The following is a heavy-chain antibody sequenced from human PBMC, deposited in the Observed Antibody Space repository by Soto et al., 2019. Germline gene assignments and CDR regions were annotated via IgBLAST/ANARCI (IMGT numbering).Heavy chain of an antibody. CDR1: GYTFINYG. CDR3: ASYGTAASRVGGVDV. J-gene: IGHJ6*01. CDR2: ISPYNGNT. V-gene: IGHV1-18*01. D-gene: IGHD2-8*02. Sequence: QIQLVQSGAEVKKPGASVKVSCKASGYTFINYGINWVRQAPGQGLEWMGWISPYNGNTNYAQKSQGRVTMTTDTSTSRAYMAVREMRRDDTVLYYVASYGTAASRVGGVDVWGQGPRVNV.